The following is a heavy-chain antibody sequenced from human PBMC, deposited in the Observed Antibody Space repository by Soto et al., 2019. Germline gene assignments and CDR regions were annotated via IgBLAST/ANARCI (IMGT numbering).Heavy chain of an antibody. D-gene: IGHD3-9*01. CDR3: AYFDWFAGAFDI. CDR1: GGSISSSSYY. CDR2: IYYSGST. Sequence: SETLSLTCTVSGGSISSSSYYWGWIRQPPGKGLEWIGSIYYSGSTYYNPSLKSRVTISVDTSKNQFSLKLSSVTAADTAVYYCAYFDWFAGAFDIWGQGPMVTVSS. J-gene: IGHJ3*02. V-gene: IGHV4-39*01.